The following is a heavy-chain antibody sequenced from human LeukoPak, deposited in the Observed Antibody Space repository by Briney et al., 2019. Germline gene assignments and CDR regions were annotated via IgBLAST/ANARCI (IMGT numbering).Heavy chain of an antibody. CDR2: IHGNGGT. V-gene: IGHV3-53*01. CDR1: GFSVASIY. D-gene: IGHD3-10*01. J-gene: IGHJ4*02. CDR3: ARGFHFYASGTYSGAFDY. Sequence: PGGSVRLSCSASGFSVASIYMSWVRQAPGKGLQWVSVIHGNGGTDYAGSVRGRFTISRDNSKNTLHLQMDNLRAEDTAVYSCARGFHFYASGTYSGAFDYWGQGTLVTVSS.